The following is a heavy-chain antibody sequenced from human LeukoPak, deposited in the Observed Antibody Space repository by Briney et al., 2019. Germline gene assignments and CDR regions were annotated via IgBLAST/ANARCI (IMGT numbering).Heavy chain of an antibody. CDR2: INPSGGRT. J-gene: IGHJ5*02. V-gene: IGHV1-46*01. D-gene: IGHD3-3*01. CDR1: GYTFTSYY. Sequence: ASVKVSCKASGYTFTSYYMHWARQAPGQGLEWMGIINPSGGRTSYAQKFQGRVTMTRDTSTSTVYMELSSLRSEDTAVYYCARGEASNDFWSGPYNWFDPWGQGTLVTVSS. CDR3: ARGEASNDFWSGPYNWFDP.